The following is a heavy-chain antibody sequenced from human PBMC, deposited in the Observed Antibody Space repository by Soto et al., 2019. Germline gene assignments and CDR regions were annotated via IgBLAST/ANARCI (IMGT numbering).Heavy chain of an antibody. D-gene: IGHD3-10*01. CDR2: IWYDGSNK. CDR1: GFTFSSYG. Sequence: QVQLVESGGGVVQPGRSLRLSCAASGFTFSSYGMHWVRQAPGKGLEWVAVIWYDGSNKYYADSVKGRFTISRDNYKNTLYLQMNSLRADYRDVYYCVRVDGSGSYNYWGQGTLVTVSS. V-gene: IGHV3-33*01. J-gene: IGHJ4*02. CDR3: VRVDGSGSYNY.